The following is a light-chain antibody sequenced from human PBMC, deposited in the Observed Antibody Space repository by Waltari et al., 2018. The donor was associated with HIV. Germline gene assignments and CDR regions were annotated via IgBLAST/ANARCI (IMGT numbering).Light chain of an antibody. CDR2: SDN. Sequence: QSVLTQPTSASGTPGQRVTISCSGSSSNIGSNAVNWYQQVPGTAPKLLIYSDNQRPSGVPDRFSGSKSGTSASLAISGLQSEDEANYYCAAWDDSLNGPLFGGGTKLTVL. CDR3: AAWDDSLNGPL. CDR1: SSNIGSNA. V-gene: IGLV1-44*01. J-gene: IGLJ3*02.